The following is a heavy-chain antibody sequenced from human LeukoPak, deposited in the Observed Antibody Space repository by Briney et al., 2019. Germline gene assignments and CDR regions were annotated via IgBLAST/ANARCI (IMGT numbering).Heavy chain of an antibody. J-gene: IGHJ6*02. CDR1: GFPFSSCA. D-gene: IGHD2-15*01. CDR3: VRGYSFGPYGMDV. Sequence: GGSLRLSCSASGFPFSSCAMHWVRQAPGKGLEYVSAISDSGGSTYYADSVKGGFTISRDNSKNTLYLQMSSLRAEDTAVYFCVRGYSFGPYGMDVWGQGTTVTVSS. CDR2: ISDSGGST. V-gene: IGHV3-64D*09.